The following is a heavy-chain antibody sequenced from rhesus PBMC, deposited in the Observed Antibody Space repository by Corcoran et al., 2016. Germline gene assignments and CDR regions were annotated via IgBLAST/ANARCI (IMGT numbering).Heavy chain of an antibody. V-gene: IGHV4S12*01. D-gene: IGHD2-21*01. CDR2: ILSNSAST. CDR3: ARVSWKWPWGAFDF. CDR1: GGTISSGYCY. J-gene: IGHJ3*01. Sequence: QVQLQESGPGVVKPSETLSLTCAVSGGTISSGYCYWSWIRKPPGKGLEWIGGILSNSASTTYNLSPKSRVTVSKDTSKNQFSLKLNSVTAADTAVYYCARVSWKWPWGAFDFWGQGLRVTVSS.